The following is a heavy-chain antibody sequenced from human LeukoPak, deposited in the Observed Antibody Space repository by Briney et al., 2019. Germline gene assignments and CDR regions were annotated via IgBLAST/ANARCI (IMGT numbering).Heavy chain of an antibody. CDR2: IYYSGST. CDR3: ARSRDDCSSTSCYEGINWFDP. D-gene: IGHD2-2*01. V-gene: IGHV4-39*07. J-gene: IGHJ5*02. CDR1: GGSISSSSYY. Sequence: SETLSLPCTVSGGSISSSSYYWGWIRQPPGKGLEWIGSIYYSGSTYYNPSLKSRVTISVDTSKNQFSLKLSSVTAADTAVYYCARSRDDCSSTSCYEGINWFDPWGQGTLVTVSS.